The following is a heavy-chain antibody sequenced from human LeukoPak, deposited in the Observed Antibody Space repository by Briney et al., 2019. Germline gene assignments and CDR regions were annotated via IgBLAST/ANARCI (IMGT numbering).Heavy chain of an antibody. D-gene: IGHD4-17*01. CDR2: ISAYNGNT. Sequence: GASVKVSCKASGYTFTSYGISWVRQAPGQGLEWMGWISAYNGNTNYAQKLQGRVTMTTDTSTSTAYMELRSLRSDDTAVYYCASSKVPLYGDYGSFDYWGQGTLVTVSS. CDR1: GYTFTSYG. J-gene: IGHJ4*03. V-gene: IGHV1-18*01. CDR3: ASSKVPLYGDYGSFDY.